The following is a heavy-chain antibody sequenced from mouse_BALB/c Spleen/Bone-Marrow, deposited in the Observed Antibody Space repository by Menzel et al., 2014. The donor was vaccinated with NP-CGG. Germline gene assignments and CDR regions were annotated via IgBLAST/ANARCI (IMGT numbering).Heavy chain of an antibody. Sequence: QVQLQQSGAELVKPGASVKLSCKASGYTFTSYYMYWVKQRPGQGLEWIGEINPSNGGTNFNEKLKSKATLTVDKSSSTAYMQLGGLTSEGSAVCCCAGGGDSPFAYWGQGTLVTVSA. D-gene: IGHD2-13*01. CDR1: GYTFTSYY. CDR2: INPSNGGT. J-gene: IGHJ3*01. V-gene: IGHV1S81*02. CDR3: AGGGDSPFAY.